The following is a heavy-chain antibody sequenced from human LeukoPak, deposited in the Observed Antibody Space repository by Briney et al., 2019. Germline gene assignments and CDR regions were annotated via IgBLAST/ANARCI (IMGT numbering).Heavy chain of an antibody. J-gene: IGHJ5*02. V-gene: IGHV4-4*07. CDR3: AKSPSGRGGYNWFDP. Sequence: PSETLSLTCTVSGGSTSGYYWSWIRQPAGKGLEWIGRVYTSGSTNYNPSLKSRVTMSIDTSKNQFSLNLSSVTAADTAVYYCAKSPSGRGGYNWFDPWGQGTLVTVSS. CDR2: VYTSGST. CDR1: GGSTSGYY. D-gene: IGHD3-16*01.